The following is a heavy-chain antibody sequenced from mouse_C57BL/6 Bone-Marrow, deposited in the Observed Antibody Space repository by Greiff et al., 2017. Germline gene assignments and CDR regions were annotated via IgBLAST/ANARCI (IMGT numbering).Heavy chain of an antibody. CDR2: IDPENGDT. J-gene: IGHJ3*01. CDR1: GFNIKDDY. V-gene: IGHV14-4*01. Sequence: EVKLLESGAELVRPGASVKLSCTASGFNIKDDYMHWVKQRPEQGLEWIGWIDPENGDTAYASKFQGKATIAADTSSNTAYLQLSSLTSEDTAVYYCTKGFAYWGQGTLVTVSA. CDR3: TKGFAY.